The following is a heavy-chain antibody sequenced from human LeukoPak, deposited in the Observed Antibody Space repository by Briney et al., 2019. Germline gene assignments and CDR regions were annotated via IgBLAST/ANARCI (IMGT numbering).Heavy chain of an antibody. CDR1: GFTFSSYG. CDR2: ISYDGSNK. Sequence: GGSLRLSCAASGFTFSSYGMHWVRQAPGKGLEWVAVISYDGSNKYYADSVKGRFTISRDNSKNTLYLQMNSLRAEDTAVYYCAKDPAADRTPIDYWGQGTLVTVSS. CDR3: AKDPAADRTPIDY. J-gene: IGHJ4*02. V-gene: IGHV3-30*18. D-gene: IGHD6-13*01.